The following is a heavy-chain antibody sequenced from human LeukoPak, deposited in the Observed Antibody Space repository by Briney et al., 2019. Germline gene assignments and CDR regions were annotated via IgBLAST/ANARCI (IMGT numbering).Heavy chain of an antibody. CDR3: AREGSPRGYSYGYYHYGMHV. V-gene: IGHV3-30-3*01. J-gene: IGHJ6*02. Sequence: PGRSLRLSCAASGFTFSSYAMHWVRQAPCKGLEWVAVISYDGSNKYYADSVKGRFTISRDNSKNTLYLQMNSLRAEDTAVYYCAREGSPRGYSYGYYHYGMHVWGQGTTVTVSS. D-gene: IGHD5-18*01. CDR2: ISYDGSNK. CDR1: GFTFSSYA.